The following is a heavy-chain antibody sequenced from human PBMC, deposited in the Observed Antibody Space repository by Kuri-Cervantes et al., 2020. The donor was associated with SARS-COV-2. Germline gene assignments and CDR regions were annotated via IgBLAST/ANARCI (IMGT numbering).Heavy chain of an antibody. V-gene: IGHV4-59*01. Sequence: GSLRLSCSVSGGSISSYYWSWIRQPPGKGLEWIGNIYFTGNTNYNPALGSRVTISIDTNKNQFSLMLGALTAADTAVYYCARRFGDYGQFDYWGQGTLVTVSS. CDR1: GGSISSYY. CDR3: ARRFGDYGQFDY. D-gene: IGHD2-21*01. J-gene: IGHJ4*02. CDR2: IYFTGNT.